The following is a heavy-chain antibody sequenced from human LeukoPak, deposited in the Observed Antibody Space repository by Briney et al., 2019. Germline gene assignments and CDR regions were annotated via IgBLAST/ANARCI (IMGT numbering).Heavy chain of an antibody. Sequence: GGSLRLSCAASGFMFSSNWMSWVRLAPGKGLEWVTNIKEDGTETYYVDSVKGRFTISRDNAKNSLYLQMNSLRVEDTAVYYCAKEGRSLQTYWGQGTLVTVSS. D-gene: IGHD5-24*01. J-gene: IGHJ4*02. CDR3: AKEGRSLQTY. V-gene: IGHV3-7*03. CDR1: GFMFSSNW. CDR2: IKEDGTET.